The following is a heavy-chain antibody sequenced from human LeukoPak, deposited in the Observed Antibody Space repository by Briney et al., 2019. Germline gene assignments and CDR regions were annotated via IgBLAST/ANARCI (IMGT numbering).Heavy chain of an antibody. CDR2: IYSSGST. V-gene: IGHV4-4*07. CDR1: GGSISSYY. J-gene: IGHJ3*02. D-gene: IGHD6-13*01. Sequence: PSETLSLTCTVSGGSISSYYWSWIRQPAGKGLEWPGRIYSSGSTNYNPSLNSRVTMSVDTSKNQFSLNLTSVTAADTAVYYCARAPAAAGTGRAFDIWGQGTMVTVSS. CDR3: ARAPAAAGTGRAFDI.